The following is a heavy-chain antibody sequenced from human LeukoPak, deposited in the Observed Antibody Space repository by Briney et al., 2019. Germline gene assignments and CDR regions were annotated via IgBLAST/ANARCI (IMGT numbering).Heavy chain of an antibody. J-gene: IGHJ4*02. D-gene: IGHD2-15*01. Sequence: ASVRLSCTASGYTFTGYYMHWVRQAPGQGLEWMGWINPNSGGTNYAQKFQGRVTMTRETSISTAYMELSRLRSDDTAVYYCARDGEYCSGGSCYNYFDYWGQGTLVTVSS. CDR1: GYTFTGYY. CDR3: ARDGEYCSGGSCYNYFDY. V-gene: IGHV1-2*02. CDR2: INPNSGGT.